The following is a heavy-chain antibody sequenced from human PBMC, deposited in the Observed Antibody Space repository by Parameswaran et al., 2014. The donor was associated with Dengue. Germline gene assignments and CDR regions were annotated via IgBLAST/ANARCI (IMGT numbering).Heavy chain of an antibody. J-gene: IGHJ4*02. V-gene: IGHV3-9*01. Sequence: PGKGLEWVSAINWNSDSVDYADSVKGRFTFSRDNAENSLYLQMNNLRAEDTALYYCVKDISSGITRGVGLDYWGQGTPVTVSS. CDR3: VKDISSGITRGVGLDY. CDR2: INWNSDSV. D-gene: IGHD3-10*01.